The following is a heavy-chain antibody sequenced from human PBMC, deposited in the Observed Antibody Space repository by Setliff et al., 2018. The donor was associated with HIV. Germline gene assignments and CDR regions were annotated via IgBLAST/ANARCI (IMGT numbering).Heavy chain of an antibody. D-gene: IGHD5-18*01. CDR1: GFTFRDYS. CDR3: ARDDGGYVVGVYFDY. Sequence: PGGSLRLSCAASGFTFRDYSMTWVRQAPGKGLAWVSSISSSSVYIYYADSVKDRFTISRDNAKNSLYLQMNRLRAEDTAVYYCARDDGGYVVGVYFDYWGQGARVTVSS. V-gene: IGHV3-21*06. CDR2: ISSSSVYI. J-gene: IGHJ4*02.